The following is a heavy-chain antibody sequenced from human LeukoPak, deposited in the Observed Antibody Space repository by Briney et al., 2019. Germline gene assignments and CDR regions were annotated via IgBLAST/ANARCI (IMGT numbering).Heavy chain of an antibody. CDR1: GRTFSSYA. Sequence: WASVKVSCKASGRTFSSYAISWVRQAPGQGLEWMGGIIPIFGTANYAQKFQGRVTITADKSTSTAYMELSSLRSEDTAVYDCASVDGRRDDYGDYVDYYYGMDGWGKGTTVTVSS. D-gene: IGHD4-17*01. CDR3: ASVDGRRDDYGDYVDYYYGMDG. CDR2: IIPIFGTA. V-gene: IGHV1-69*06. J-gene: IGHJ6*04.